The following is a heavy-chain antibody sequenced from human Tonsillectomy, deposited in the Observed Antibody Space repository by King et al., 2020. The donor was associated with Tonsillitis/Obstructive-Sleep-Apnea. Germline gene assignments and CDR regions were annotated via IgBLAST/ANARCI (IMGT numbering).Heavy chain of an antibody. CDR2: IYYSGST. D-gene: IGHD5-18*01. J-gene: IGHJ5*02. CDR1: GGSISSSSYY. CDR3: AGPDTPMVTFDP. V-gene: IGHV4-39*01. Sequence: MQLQESGPGLVKPSETLSLTCTVSGGSISSSSYYWGWIRQPPGKGLEWIGSIYYSGSTYYNPSLKSRVTISVDTSKNPFSLKVSSVTAADTAVYYCAGPDTPMVTFDPWGQGTLVTVSS.